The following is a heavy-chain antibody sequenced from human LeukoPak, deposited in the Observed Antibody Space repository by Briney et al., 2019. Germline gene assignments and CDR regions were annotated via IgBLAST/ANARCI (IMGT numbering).Heavy chain of an antibody. D-gene: IGHD6-13*01. Sequence: ASVKVSCKASGYTFTSYYMHWVRQAPGQGLEWMGIINPSGGSTSYAQKFQGRVTMTRDMSTSTVYMELSSLRSKDTAVYYCARVLGRGIAAAGTVDYWGQGTLVTVSS. V-gene: IGHV1-46*01. CDR3: ARVLGRGIAAAGTVDY. CDR1: GYTFTSYY. J-gene: IGHJ4*02. CDR2: INPSGGST.